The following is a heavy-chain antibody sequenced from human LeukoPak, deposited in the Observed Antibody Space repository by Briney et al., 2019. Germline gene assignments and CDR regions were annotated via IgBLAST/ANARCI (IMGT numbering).Heavy chain of an antibody. Sequence: PGGSLRLSCAAFGFTFDDYAMHWVRQAPGKGLEWVSLISGDGGSTYYADSVKGRFTIPRDNSKNSLYLQMNSLRTEDTALYYCAKEDYDFWSGSRSYYYYYYMDVWGKGTTVTVSS. CDR2: ISGDGGST. CDR1: GFTFDDYA. D-gene: IGHD3-3*01. V-gene: IGHV3-43*02. CDR3: AKEDYDFWSGSRSYYYYYYMDV. J-gene: IGHJ6*03.